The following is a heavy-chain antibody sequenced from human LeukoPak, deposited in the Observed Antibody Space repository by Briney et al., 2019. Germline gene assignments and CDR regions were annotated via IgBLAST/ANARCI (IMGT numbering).Heavy chain of an antibody. CDR1: GFTFTSYA. D-gene: IGHD3-10*02. CDR2: ISGSGGST. V-gene: IGHV3-23*01. CDR3: AELGITMIGGV. J-gene: IGHJ6*04. Sequence: GGSLRLSCAASGFTFTSYAMNWVRQAPGKGLEWVSGISGSGGSTYYADSVKGRFTISRDNAKNSLYLQMNSLRAEDTAVYYCAELGITMIGGVWGKGTTVTISS.